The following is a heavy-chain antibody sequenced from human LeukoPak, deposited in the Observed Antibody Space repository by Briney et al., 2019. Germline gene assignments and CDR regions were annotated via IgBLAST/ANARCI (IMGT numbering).Heavy chain of an antibody. V-gene: IGHV1-69*04. J-gene: IGHJ4*02. CDR3: ARAAEPYYYDSSGYPPPDY. D-gene: IGHD3-22*01. CDR1: GGTFSSYA. CDR2: IIPILGIA. Sequence: GASVKVSCKASGGTFSSYAISWVRQAPGQGLEWMGRIIPILGIANYAQKFQGRVTITADKSTSTACMELSSLRSEDTAVYYCARAAEPYYYDSSGYPPPDYWGQGTLVTVSS.